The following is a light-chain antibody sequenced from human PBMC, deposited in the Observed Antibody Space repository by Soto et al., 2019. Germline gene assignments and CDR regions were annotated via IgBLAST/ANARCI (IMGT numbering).Light chain of an antibody. J-gene: IGKJ3*01. CDR1: QDIAIY. CDR2: AAS. Sequence: IQLTQSPSSLSASVGDRVTITCRASQDIAIYLAWYQQKPGEAPKLLIYAASTLYGGVPSRFSGSGSGTDFALTITSLQAEDFATYYCQQYNSYLLTFGPGTTVDIK. CDR3: QQYNSYLLT. V-gene: IGKV1-9*01.